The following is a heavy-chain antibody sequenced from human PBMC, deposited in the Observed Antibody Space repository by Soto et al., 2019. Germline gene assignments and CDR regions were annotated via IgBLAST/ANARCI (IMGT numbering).Heavy chain of an antibody. V-gene: IGHV1-3*01. CDR1: GYTFTSYA. D-gene: IGHD1-26*01. CDR3: ATNIVGATRHFDY. J-gene: IGHJ4*02. CDR2: INAGNGNT. Sequence: ASVKVSCKASGYTFTSYAMHWVRQAPGQRLEWMGWINAGNGNTKYSQKFQGRVTITRDTSASTAYMELSSLRSEDTAVYYCATNIVGATRHFDYWGQGTLVTSPQ.